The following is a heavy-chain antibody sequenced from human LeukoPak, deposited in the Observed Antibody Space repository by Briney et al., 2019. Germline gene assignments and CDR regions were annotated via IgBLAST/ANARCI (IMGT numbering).Heavy chain of an antibody. CDR1: GGSISSYY. Sequence: SETLSLTCTVSGGSISSYYWSWIRQPPGKGLEWIGYIYHSGSTNYNPSLKSRVTISVDTSKIQFSLKLTSVTVADTAVYYCARPRQGTVTIFEYWGQGTLVTVSS. CDR3: ARPRQGTVTIFEY. CDR2: IYHSGST. V-gene: IGHV4-59*08. J-gene: IGHJ4*02. D-gene: IGHD4-17*01.